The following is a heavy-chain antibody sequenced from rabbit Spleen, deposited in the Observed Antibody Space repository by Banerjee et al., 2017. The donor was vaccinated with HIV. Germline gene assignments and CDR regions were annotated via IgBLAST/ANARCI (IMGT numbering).Heavy chain of an antibody. D-gene: IGHD4-2*01. CDR1: GFSFSSSYY. J-gene: IGHJ4*01. CDR3: TRDPAGREDFDL. CDR2: IVTGSGGTT. V-gene: IGHV1S40*01. Sequence: QSLEESGGDLVKPGASLTLTCTASGFSFSSSYYMCWVRQAPGKGLEWIACIVTGSGGTTYYASWAKGRFTISRTSSTTVALQMTSLTAADTATYFCTRDPAGREDFDLWGQGTLVTVS.